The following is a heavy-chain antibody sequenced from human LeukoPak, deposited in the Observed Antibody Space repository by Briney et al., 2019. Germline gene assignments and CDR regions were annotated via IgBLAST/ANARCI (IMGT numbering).Heavy chain of an antibody. J-gene: IGHJ4*02. Sequence: SQTLSLTCTVSGDSISSGYYWGWIRQPPGKGLEWIGSIYHSGSTYYNPSLKSRVTISVDTSKNQFSLKLSSVTAADTAVYYCARDRSSGYYPSFDYWGQGTLVTVSS. D-gene: IGHD3-22*01. CDR2: IYHSGST. CDR1: GDSISSGYY. CDR3: ARDRSSGYYPSFDY. V-gene: IGHV4-38-2*02.